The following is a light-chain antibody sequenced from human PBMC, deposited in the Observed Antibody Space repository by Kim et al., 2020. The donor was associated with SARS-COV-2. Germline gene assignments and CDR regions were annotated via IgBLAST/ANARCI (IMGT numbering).Light chain of an antibody. CDR2: GNS. Sequence: QSVLTQPPSVSGAPGQRVTISCTGSSSNIGAGYDVHWYQQLPGTAPKLLIYGNSNRPSGVPVRFSGSKSGTSASLAITGLQAEDEADYYCQSYDSSLSGSVFGGGTQLTVL. CDR1: SSNIGAGYD. CDR3: QSYDSSLSGSV. V-gene: IGLV1-40*01. J-gene: IGLJ3*02.